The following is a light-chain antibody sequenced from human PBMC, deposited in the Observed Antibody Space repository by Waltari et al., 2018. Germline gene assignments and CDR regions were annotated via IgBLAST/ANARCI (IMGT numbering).Light chain of an antibody. CDR1: QSVSSK. J-gene: IGKJ1*01. V-gene: IGKV3-15*01. CDR2: GAS. CDR3: QQYNQWPPT. Sequence: EILMTQSPVTLSVSPGERANLSCRASQSVSSKLAWYQWKPGQAPRLLIYGASTRATGIPARFSVTGSGTEFTLTISSLQSEDFAIYYCQQYNQWPPTFGQGTKVEIK.